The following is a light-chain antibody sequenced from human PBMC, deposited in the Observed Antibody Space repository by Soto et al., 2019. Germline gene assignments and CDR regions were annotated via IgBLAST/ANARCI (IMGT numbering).Light chain of an antibody. J-gene: IGLJ3*02. Sequence: QCVLTQAPSGSGTPGQRVTISCYGSSSNIGTNPVQWYLQLPGTAPKLLIYSDNERPSGVPDRFSGSKSGTSASLAISGLQSEDEADYHCATWDDGLYGPVCGGGTKLTVL. CDR1: SSNIGTNP. CDR2: SDN. CDR3: ATWDDGLYGPV. V-gene: IGLV1-44*01.